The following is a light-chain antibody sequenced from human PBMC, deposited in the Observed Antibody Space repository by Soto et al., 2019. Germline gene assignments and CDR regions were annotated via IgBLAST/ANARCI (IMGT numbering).Light chain of an antibody. V-gene: IGKV3-11*01. CDR2: DAS. CDR3: QQRSNWPRT. CDR1: QSVSSY. Sequence: EIVLTQSPATLSLSPGERATLSCRASQSVSSYLAWYQQKPGQAPRLLIYDASNRATGIPARFSGSGSGTDFTLTISSLEPADFAVYYCQQRSNWPRTFGKGTKVEIK. J-gene: IGKJ1*01.